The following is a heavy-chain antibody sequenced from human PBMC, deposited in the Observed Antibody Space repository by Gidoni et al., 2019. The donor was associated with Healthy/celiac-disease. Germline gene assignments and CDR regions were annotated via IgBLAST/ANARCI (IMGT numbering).Heavy chain of an antibody. CDR1: GYTFTSYA. Sequence: QVQLVQSGAEVKKPGASVKVSCKASGYTFTSYAMHWVRQAPGQRLEWMGWINAGNGNTKYSQKFQGRVTITRDTSASTAYMELSSLRSEDTAVYYCARSVPYWGRYFDYWGQGTLVTVSS. CDR2: INAGNGNT. J-gene: IGHJ4*02. CDR3: ARSVPYWGRYFDY. V-gene: IGHV1-3*01. D-gene: IGHD7-27*01.